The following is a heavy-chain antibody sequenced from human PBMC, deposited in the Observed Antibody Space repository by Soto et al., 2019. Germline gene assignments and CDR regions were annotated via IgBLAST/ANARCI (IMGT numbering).Heavy chain of an antibody. V-gene: IGHV5-51*01. CDR2: IYPGDPDT. CDR1: GYSFTSYW. CDR3: ARLAYCGGDCYIYFQH. Sequence: GESLKISCKGSGYSFTSYWIGWVRQMPGKGLEWMGIIYPGDPDTRYSPSFQGQVTISADKSISTAYLQWSSLKASDTAMYYCARLAYCGGDCYIYFQHWGQGTLVTVSS. J-gene: IGHJ1*01. D-gene: IGHD2-21*02.